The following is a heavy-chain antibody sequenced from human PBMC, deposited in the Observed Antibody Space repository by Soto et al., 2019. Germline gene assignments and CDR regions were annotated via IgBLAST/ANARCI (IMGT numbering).Heavy chain of an antibody. CDR2: IYHSGTT. CDR1: DYSIRHGYY. V-gene: IGHV4-38-2*02. J-gene: IGHJ5*02. CDR3: AREYSSSAGWFDP. D-gene: IGHD3-22*01. Sequence: SETLSLTCTVSDYSIRHGYYWGWIRQPPGKGLEYIGSIYHSGTTHKNPSLKSRVTISVDTSKNQFPLRLTSVTAADTAVYYCAREYSSSAGWFDPWGQGTLVTVSS.